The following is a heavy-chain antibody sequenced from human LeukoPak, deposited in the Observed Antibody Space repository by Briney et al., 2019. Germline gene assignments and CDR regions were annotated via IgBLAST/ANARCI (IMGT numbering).Heavy chain of an antibody. Sequence: PGGSLRLSCAASGFTFSSYWMSWVRQAPGKGLEWVSAITGSSGSTYYADSVKGRFTISRDNSKNTLYLQMNSLRAEDTAVYYCAKRPISLWLVGNFDYWGQGTLVTVS. V-gene: IGHV3-23*01. CDR1: GFTFSSYW. D-gene: IGHD5-18*01. CDR2: ITGSSGST. J-gene: IGHJ4*02. CDR3: AKRPISLWLVGNFDY.